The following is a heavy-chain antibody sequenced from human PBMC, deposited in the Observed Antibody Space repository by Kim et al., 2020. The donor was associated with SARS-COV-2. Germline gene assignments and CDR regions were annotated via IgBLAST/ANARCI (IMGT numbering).Heavy chain of an antibody. Sequence: SETLSLTCAVYGGSFSGYYWSWIRQPPGKGLEWIGEINHSGSTNYNPSLKSRVTISVDTSKNQFSLKLSSVTAADTAVYYCARVMGLRWHGREFDPWGQGTLVTVSS. CDR3: ARVMGLRWHGREFDP. CDR1: GGSFSGYY. CDR2: INHSGST. V-gene: IGHV4-34*01. D-gene: IGHD4-17*01. J-gene: IGHJ5*02.